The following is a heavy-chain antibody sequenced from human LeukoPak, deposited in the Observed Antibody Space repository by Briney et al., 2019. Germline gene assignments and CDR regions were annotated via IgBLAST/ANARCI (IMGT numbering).Heavy chain of an antibody. V-gene: IGHV3-33*01. J-gene: IGHJ3*02. CDR1: GFTFSSYG. Sequence: PGGSLRLSCAASGFTFSSYGMHWVRQAPGKGLEWVAVIWYDGSNKYCADSVKGRFTISRDNSKNTLYLQMNSLRAEDTAVYYCARGEDIVATINAFDIWGQGTMVTVSS. CDR3: ARGEDIVATINAFDI. CDR2: IWYDGSNK. D-gene: IGHD5-12*01.